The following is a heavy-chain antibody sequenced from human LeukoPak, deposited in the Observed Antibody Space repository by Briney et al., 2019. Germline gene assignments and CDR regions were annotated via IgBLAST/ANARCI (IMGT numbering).Heavy chain of an antibody. CDR1: GGSISGSSYY. CDR2: IYYSGST. CDR3: ARGEYYYDSSGYQLFDX. Sequence: SETLSLTCTVSGGSISGSSYYWGWIRQPPGKGLEWIGSIYYSGSTYYNPSLKSRVTISVDTSKNQFSLKLSSVTAADTAVYYCARGEYYYDSSGYQLFDXWGQGTLVTVS. D-gene: IGHD3-22*01. V-gene: IGHV4-39*01. J-gene: IGHJ4*02.